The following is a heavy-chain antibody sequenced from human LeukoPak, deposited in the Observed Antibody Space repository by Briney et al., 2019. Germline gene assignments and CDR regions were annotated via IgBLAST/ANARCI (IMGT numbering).Heavy chain of an antibody. Sequence: GGTLRLSCAVSGFTFSDYYTIWICQAPGQGLERVSYIRSSGSATYYSDSVKGRFTISRDNARNSLYLQMNSLRVEDTAVYYCATSTLAVAGQDFFDYWGQGTLVTVSS. D-gene: IGHD6-19*01. CDR3: ATSTLAVAGQDFFDY. J-gene: IGHJ4*02. V-gene: IGHV3-11*04. CDR2: IRSSGSAT. CDR1: GFTFSDYY.